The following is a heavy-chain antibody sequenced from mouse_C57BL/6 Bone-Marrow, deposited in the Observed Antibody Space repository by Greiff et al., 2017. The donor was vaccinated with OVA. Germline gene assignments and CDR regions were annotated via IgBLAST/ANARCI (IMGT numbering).Heavy chain of an antibody. D-gene: IGHD2-4*01. CDR2: IYPRDGST. CDR3: ARYPIYYDYGPFGG. Sequence: VKLVESDAELVKPGASVKISCKVSGYTFTDHTIHWMKQRPEQGLEWIGYIYPRDGSTKYNEKFKGKATLTADKSSSTAYMQRNSLTSEDSAVYCCARYPIYYDYGPFGGWGQGTTLTVSS. CDR1: GYTFTDHT. V-gene: IGHV1-78*01. J-gene: IGHJ2*01.